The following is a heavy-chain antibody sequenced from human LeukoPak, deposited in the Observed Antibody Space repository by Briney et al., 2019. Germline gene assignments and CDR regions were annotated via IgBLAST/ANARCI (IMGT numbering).Heavy chain of an antibody. J-gene: IGHJ6*02. CDR1: GFTFSSYG. V-gene: IGHV3-30*18. Sequence: GGSLRLSCAASGFTFSSYGMHWVRQAPGKGLEWVAVISYDGSNKYYADSVKGRFTISRDNSKNTLYLQMNSLRAEDTAVYYCAKDGAVATYYYYYGMDVWGQGTTVTVSS. D-gene: IGHD6-19*01. CDR2: ISYDGSNK. CDR3: AKDGAVATYYYYYGMDV.